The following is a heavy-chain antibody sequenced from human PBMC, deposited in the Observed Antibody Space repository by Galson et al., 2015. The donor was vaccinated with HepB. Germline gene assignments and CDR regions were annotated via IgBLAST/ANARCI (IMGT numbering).Heavy chain of an antibody. CDR1: GDSVSSNRAA. CDR3: ARDQRLGELWLKSDAFDV. D-gene: IGHD3-16*01. J-gene: IGHJ3*01. Sequence: CAISGDSVSSNRAAWTWIRQSPSRGLEWLGRTYYRSKWYYDYAVSVKSRITVNPDTSKNQFSLQLNSVTPEDTAVYYCARDQRLGELWLKSDAFDVWGKGTTVTVSS. V-gene: IGHV6-1*01. CDR2: TYYRSKWYY.